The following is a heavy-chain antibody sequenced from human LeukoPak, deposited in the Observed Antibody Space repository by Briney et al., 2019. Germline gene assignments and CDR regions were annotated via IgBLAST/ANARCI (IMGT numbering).Heavy chain of an antibody. CDR3: ARSGPYTARGGQRLRTIDY. D-gene: IGHD5-18*01. V-gene: IGHV3-30-3*01. CDR1: GFTFSSYA. CDR2: ISYDGSNK. J-gene: IGHJ4*02. Sequence: PGGSLRLSCAASGFTFSSYAMSWVRQAPGKGLEWVAVISYDGSNKYYADSEKGRFTISRDNSKNTLYLQMNSLRAEDTAVYYCARSGPYTARGGQRLRTIDYWGQGTLVTVSS.